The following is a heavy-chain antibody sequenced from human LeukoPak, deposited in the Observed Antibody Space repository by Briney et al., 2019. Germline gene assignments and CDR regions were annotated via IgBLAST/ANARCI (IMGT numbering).Heavy chain of an antibody. D-gene: IGHD2/OR15-2a*01. Sequence: SETLSLTCTVSGGSISSGGYYWSWIRQPPGKGLEWIGYIYYSGSTYYNPSLKSRVTISVDTSKNQFSLKLSSVTAADTAVYYCARSPRGNFSWFDPWGQGTLVTVSS. J-gene: IGHJ5*02. V-gene: IGHV4-31*03. CDR3: ARSPRGNFSWFDP. CDR2: IYYSGST. CDR1: GGSISSGGYY.